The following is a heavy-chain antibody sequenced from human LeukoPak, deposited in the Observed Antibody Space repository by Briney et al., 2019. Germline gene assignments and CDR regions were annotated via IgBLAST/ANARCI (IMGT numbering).Heavy chain of an antibody. J-gene: IGHJ4*02. CDR2: IRFDGTNT. CDR1: GFIFSSYA. D-gene: IGHD5-12*01. CDR3: AKEGLVATTKNYFDL. V-gene: IGHV3-30*02. Sequence: PGGSLRLSCAASGFIFSSYAMSWVRQAPGKGLEWVAFIRFDGTNTFYADSVKGRLTISRDNSENTLYLQINTLRVEDTAVYFCAKEGLVATTKNYFDLWGQGTLVTVSS.